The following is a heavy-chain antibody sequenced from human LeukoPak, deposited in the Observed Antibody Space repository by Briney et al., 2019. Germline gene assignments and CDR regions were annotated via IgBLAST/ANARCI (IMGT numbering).Heavy chain of an antibody. CDR1: GGSFSGYY. CDR3: AREVWWALVRLRPSYIDY. Sequence: PSETLSLTCAVYGGSFSGYYWSWIRQPPGKGLEWIGEINHSGSTNYNPSLKSRVTISVDTSKNQFSLKLSSVTAADTAVYYCAREVWWALVRLRPSYIDYWGQGTLVTVSS. CDR2: INHSGST. D-gene: IGHD1-26*01. V-gene: IGHV4-34*01. J-gene: IGHJ4*02.